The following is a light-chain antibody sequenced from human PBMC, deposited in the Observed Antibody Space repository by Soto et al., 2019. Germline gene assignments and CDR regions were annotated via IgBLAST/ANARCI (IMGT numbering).Light chain of an antibody. CDR2: EGS. Sequence: QSVLTQPASVSGSPGQSITISCTGTSSDVGSYNLVSWYQQRPGKAPKLMIYEGSKRPSGVSNRFSGSKSGNTASLTISGLQAEDEADYYCCSYAGSSTFVVFGGGTKVTVL. CDR1: SSDVGSYNL. J-gene: IGLJ2*01. V-gene: IGLV2-23*03. CDR3: CSYAGSSTFVV.